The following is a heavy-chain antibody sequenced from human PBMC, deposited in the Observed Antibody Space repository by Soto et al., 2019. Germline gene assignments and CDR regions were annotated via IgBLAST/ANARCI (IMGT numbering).Heavy chain of an antibody. Sequence: QVQLVQSGAEVKKPGSSVKVSCKASGDTFSRYSITWVRQAPGHGLEWIGRIIPIFGIPTYAQKFQGRVTFTADESTSTAYMELSSLRSDDTAVYYCAREDRDRETVLVPAAIDGMDVWGQGTTVTVSS. CDR1: GDTFSRYS. J-gene: IGHJ6*02. CDR2: IIPIFGIP. CDR3: AREDRDRETVLVPAAIDGMDV. D-gene: IGHD2-2*01. V-gene: IGHV1-69*08.